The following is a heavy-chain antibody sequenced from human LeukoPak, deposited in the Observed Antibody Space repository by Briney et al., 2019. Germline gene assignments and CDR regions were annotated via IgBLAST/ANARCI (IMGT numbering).Heavy chain of an antibody. CDR1: GFTFSIYG. Sequence: GGSLRLSCAASGFTFSIYGMHWVRQAPGKGLDWVAYIRYDGSNKQYADSVKGRFTISRDNSRNTLYLQMNSLRTEDTAVYYCATTYYYDSSGYGDYWGQGTLVTVSS. J-gene: IGHJ4*02. CDR2: IRYDGSNK. D-gene: IGHD3-22*01. V-gene: IGHV3-30*02. CDR3: ATTYYYDSSGYGDY.